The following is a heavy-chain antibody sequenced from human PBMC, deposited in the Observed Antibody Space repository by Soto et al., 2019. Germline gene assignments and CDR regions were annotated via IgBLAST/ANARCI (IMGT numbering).Heavy chain of an antibody. V-gene: IGHV4-30-4*01. D-gene: IGHD3-22*01. Sequence: TLSLTCTVSGGSISSGDYYWSWIRQPPGKGLEWIGYIYYSGSTCYNPSLKSRVTISVDTSKNQFSLKLSSVTAADTAVYYCARHAMYYYDSSGYYTGAYYFDYWGQGTLVTVSS. CDR2: IYYSGST. CDR3: ARHAMYYYDSSGYYTGAYYFDY. J-gene: IGHJ4*02. CDR1: GGSISSGDYY.